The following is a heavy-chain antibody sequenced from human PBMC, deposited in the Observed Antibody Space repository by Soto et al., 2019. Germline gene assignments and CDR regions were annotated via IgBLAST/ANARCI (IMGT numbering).Heavy chain of an antibody. J-gene: IGHJ4*02. V-gene: IGHV4-30-2*01. Sequence: QLQLQESGSGLVKPSQTLSLTCAVSGGSISSGDYSWSWIRQPPGKGLEWIGYIYHSGSTSYSPSLKSRVTIAIDRSKNQFSLKLSSVTAADTAVYYCAREFDYWGQGTLVTVSS. CDR2: IYHSGST. CDR1: GGSISSGDYS. CDR3: AREFDY.